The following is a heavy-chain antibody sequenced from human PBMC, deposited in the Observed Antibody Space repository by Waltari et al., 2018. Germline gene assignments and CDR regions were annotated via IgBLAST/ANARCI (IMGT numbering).Heavy chain of an antibody. D-gene: IGHD5-12*01. CDR1: GFTFSTYS. J-gene: IGHJ4*02. CDR2: SSSSRSNT. V-gene: IGHV3-21*02. CDR3: ARGVSITEPPWFAY. Sequence: EVQLVESGGGLVKPGGSLRLSCATSGFTFSTYSMNWVRQAPGKGLEWGSSSSSSRSNTYYADSVKVRFTISRDNAKNSMYMQLNSLRVEDTAIYYCARGVSITEPPWFAYWGQGTLVTVSS.